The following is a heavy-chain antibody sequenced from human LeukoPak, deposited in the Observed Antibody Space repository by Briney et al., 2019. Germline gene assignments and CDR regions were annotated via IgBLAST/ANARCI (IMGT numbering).Heavy chain of an antibody. J-gene: IGHJ4*02. CDR2: INKDGGEK. V-gene: IGHV3-7*03. CDR1: GFTFSSYW. D-gene: IGHD6-13*01. CDR3: AKASSPLGYFDY. Sequence: GGSLRLSCAAFGFTFSSYWMSWVRQAPGKGLEWVANINKDGGEKYYVDSVKGRFTISRDDSKNTLFLQLTSLRAEDTAVYYCAKASSPLGYFDYWGQGILVTVSS.